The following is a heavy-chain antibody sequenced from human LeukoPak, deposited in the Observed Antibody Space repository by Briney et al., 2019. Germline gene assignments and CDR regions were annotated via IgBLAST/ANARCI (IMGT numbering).Heavy chain of an antibody. Sequence: GGSLRLSCAASGFTFGSYSMNWVRQAPGKGLEWVSSISSSSSYIYYADSVKGRFTISRDNAKNSLYLQMNSLRAEDTAVYYCARPIVVVPAAILPGDYWGQGTLVTVSS. J-gene: IGHJ4*02. CDR2: ISSSSSYI. CDR3: ARPIVVVPAAILPGDY. D-gene: IGHD2-2*02. CDR1: GFTFGSYS. V-gene: IGHV3-21*01.